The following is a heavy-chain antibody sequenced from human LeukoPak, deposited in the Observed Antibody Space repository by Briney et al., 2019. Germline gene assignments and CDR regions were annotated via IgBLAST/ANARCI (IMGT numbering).Heavy chain of an antibody. D-gene: IGHD6-19*01. J-gene: IGHJ3*02. Sequence: SETLSLTCTVSGGSISSSSYYWGWIRQPPGKGLEWIGSIYYSGSTYYNPSLKSRGTISVDTSKNQFSLKLSSVTAADTAVYYCAIHDRAVAGTRAFDIWGQGTMVTVSS. CDR2: IYYSGST. CDR3: AIHDRAVAGTRAFDI. V-gene: IGHV4-39*01. CDR1: GGSISSSSYY.